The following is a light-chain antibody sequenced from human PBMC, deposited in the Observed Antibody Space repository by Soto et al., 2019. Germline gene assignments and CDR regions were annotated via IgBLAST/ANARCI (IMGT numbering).Light chain of an antibody. V-gene: IGKV1-8*01. J-gene: IGKJ5*01. Sequence: AIRMTQSPSSFSASTGDRVTITCRASQGISSYLAWYQQKPGKAPKLLIYAASTLQSGVPSRFSGSGSGTDFTLTISCLQFEDFATYYCQLYYSYPTFGQGTRLEIK. CDR3: QLYYSYPT. CDR2: AAS. CDR1: QGISSY.